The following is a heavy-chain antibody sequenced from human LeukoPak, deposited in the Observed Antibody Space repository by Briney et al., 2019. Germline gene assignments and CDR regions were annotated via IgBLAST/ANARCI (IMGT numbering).Heavy chain of an antibody. CDR1: GGSISSYY. Sequence: PSETLSLTCTVSGGSISSYYWSWIRQPPGKGLEWIGYIYYSGSTNYNPSLKSRVTISVDTSKNQFSLKLSSATAADTAVYYCARATSGTFDYWGQGTLVTVSS. J-gene: IGHJ4*02. D-gene: IGHD1-26*01. CDR2: IYYSGST. V-gene: IGHV4-59*01. CDR3: ARATSGTFDY.